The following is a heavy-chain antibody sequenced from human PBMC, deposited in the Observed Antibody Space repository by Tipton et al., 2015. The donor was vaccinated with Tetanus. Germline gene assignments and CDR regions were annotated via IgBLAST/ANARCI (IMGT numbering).Heavy chain of an antibody. V-gene: IGHV4-31*03. CDR2: IYTSGST. CDR3: ARDQARGARGWNYFDF. CDR1: GVSISGGRYY. Sequence: TLSLTCTVSGVSISGGRYYWSWIRQRPGKGLEWFGDIYTSGSTYTDPSLKGRVTISVDTSKNQFSLRLNSVTAADTAVYYCARDQARGARGWNYFDFWGLGTLVTVSS. D-gene: IGHD1-26*01. J-gene: IGHJ4*02.